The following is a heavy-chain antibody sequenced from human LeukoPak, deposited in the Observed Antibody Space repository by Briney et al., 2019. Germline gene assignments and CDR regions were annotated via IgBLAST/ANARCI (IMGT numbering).Heavy chain of an antibody. CDR3: ARKSPATAGDGAFDI. D-gene: IGHD1-14*01. CDR1: GFTFSSYA. V-gene: IGHV3-30*01. Sequence: GGSLRLSCAASGFTFSSYAMHWVRQAPGKGLEWEAVISYDGSNKYYADSVKGRFTISRDNSKNTLYLQMNSLRAEDTAVYYCARKSPATAGDGAFDIWGQGTMVTVSS. J-gene: IGHJ3*02. CDR2: ISYDGSNK.